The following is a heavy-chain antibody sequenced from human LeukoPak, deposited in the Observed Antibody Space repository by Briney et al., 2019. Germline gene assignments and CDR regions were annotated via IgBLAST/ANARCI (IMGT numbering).Heavy chain of an antibody. D-gene: IGHD3-9*01. J-gene: IGHJ4*02. V-gene: IGHV1-2*04. CDR3: AIGLDYDILTGYPPVY. CDR1: GYTFTGYY. Sequence: ASVKVSCKASGYTFTGYYMHWVQQAPGQGLEWVGWINPNSGGTNYAQKFQGWVTMTRDTSISTAYMELSRLRSDDTAVYYCAIGLDYDILTGYPPVYWGQGTLVTVSS. CDR2: INPNSGGT.